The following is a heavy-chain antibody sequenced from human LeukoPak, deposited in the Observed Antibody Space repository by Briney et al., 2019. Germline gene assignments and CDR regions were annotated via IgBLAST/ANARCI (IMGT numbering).Heavy chain of an antibody. Sequence: GGSLRLSCAASGFTFDDYAMHWVRQAPGKGLEWVSGISWNSGSIGYADSVKGRFTISRDNAKNSLYLQMNSLRAEDTALYYCAKDMSLGRLAGILVYWGQGTLVTVSS. CDR1: GFTFDDYA. CDR2: ISWNSGSI. D-gene: IGHD3-16*01. CDR3: AKDMSLGRLAGILVY. V-gene: IGHV3-9*01. J-gene: IGHJ4*02.